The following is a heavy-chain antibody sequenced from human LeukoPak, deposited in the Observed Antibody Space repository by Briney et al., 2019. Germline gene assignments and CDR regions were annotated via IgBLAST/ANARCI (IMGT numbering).Heavy chain of an antibody. V-gene: IGHV5-51*01. CDR1: GYSFTSYW. J-gene: IGHJ6*03. D-gene: IGHD6-19*01. CDR2: IYPGDSDT. CDR3: ARHRRIAVAATGYYYYMDV. Sequence: PGESLKISCKGSGYSFTSYWIGWVPQMPGKGLEWMGIIYPGDSDTRYSPSLQGQVTISADKSISTAYLQWSSLKASDTAMYYCARHRRIAVAATGYYYYMDVWGKGTTVTVSS.